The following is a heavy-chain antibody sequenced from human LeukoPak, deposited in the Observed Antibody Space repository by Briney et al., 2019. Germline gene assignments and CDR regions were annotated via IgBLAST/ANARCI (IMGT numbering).Heavy chain of an antibody. CDR2: IYYSGST. Sequence: PSETLSLTCTVSGGSISSYYWSWIRQTPGKGLEWIGYIYYSGSTNYNPSLKGRVTISVDTSKNQFSLKLSSVTAADTAVYYCARAHYGDCVGFIYWGQGTLVTVSS. CDR3: ARAHYGDCVGFIY. V-gene: IGHV4-59*01. CDR1: GGSISSYY. D-gene: IGHD4-17*01. J-gene: IGHJ4*02.